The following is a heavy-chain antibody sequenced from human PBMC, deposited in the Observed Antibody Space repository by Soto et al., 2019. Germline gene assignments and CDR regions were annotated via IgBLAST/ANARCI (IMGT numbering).Heavy chain of an antibody. V-gene: IGHV3-21*01. CDR1: GFAFNNYG. CDR2: ISKSDYT. D-gene: IGHD2-2*01. J-gene: IGHJ4*02. Sequence: GGSLRLSCTGSGFAFNNYGINWVRQAPGKGLEWVSSISKSDYTYYSDSVKGRFAISRDNAKSSVSLQMNTLRVEDTAVYYCAREDSIIIPAVSDFWGQGTLVTVSS. CDR3: AREDSIIIPAVSDF.